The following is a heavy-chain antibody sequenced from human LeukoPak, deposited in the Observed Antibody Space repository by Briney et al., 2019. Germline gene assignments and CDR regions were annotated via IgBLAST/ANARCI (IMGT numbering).Heavy chain of an antibody. Sequence: GGSLRLSCAASGFTFSSYEMNWVRQAPGKGLEWVSYISRSGKTIYYAGSVKGRFTISRGNAKSTLYLQMNSLRAEDTALYYCARELSRNGYNYRPVDYWGQGTLVAVSS. CDR2: ISRSGKTI. V-gene: IGHV3-48*03. CDR1: GFTFSSYE. CDR3: ARELSRNGYNYRPVDY. D-gene: IGHD5-24*01. J-gene: IGHJ4*02.